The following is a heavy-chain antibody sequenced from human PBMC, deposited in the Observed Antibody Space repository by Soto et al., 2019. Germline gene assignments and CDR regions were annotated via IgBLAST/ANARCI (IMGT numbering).Heavy chain of an antibody. J-gene: IGHJ6*02. CDR3: ARDLTIVPATHPRLENYGMDV. CDR1: GYSFTSYG. D-gene: IGHD2-2*01. V-gene: IGHV1-18*01. Sequence: QVQLVQSAAEVKKPGASVKVSCKASGYSFTSYGISWVRRAPGQGLEWMGWVSPYNGQTQFAQRFQGRVTMTTDTSTKTAYMELRNLRSDDTAHYYCARDLTIVPATHPRLENYGMDVWGQGTTVIVSS. CDR2: VSPYNGQT.